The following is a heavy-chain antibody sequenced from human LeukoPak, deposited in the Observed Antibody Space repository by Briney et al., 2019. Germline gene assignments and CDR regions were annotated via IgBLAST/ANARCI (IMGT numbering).Heavy chain of an antibody. J-gene: IGHJ4*02. V-gene: IGHV3-23*01. CDR3: AKGSTSWLFDS. CDR1: GFTFSSYD. Sequence: GGSLRLSCAASGFTFSSYDMTWVRQAPGKGLEWVSTISGSGSTTDYADSVKGRFTVSRDNSKNTLYSQINGLRAEDTAMYYCAKGSTSWLFDSWGQGTLVTVSS. CDR2: ISGSGSTT. D-gene: IGHD2-2*01.